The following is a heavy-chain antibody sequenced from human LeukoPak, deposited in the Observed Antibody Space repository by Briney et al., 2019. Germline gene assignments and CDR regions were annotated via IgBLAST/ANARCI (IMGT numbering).Heavy chain of an antibody. CDR2: ISSSGSTI. J-gene: IGHJ6*04. D-gene: IGHD3-10*02. CDR3: AELGITMIGGV. CDR1: TFTFSSYE. V-gene: IGHV3-48*03. Sequence: GGSLRLSCAASTFTFSSYEMNWVRQAPGKGLEWVSYISSSGSTIYYADSVKGRLTISRDNAKNSLYLQMNSLRAEDTAVYYCAELGITMIGGVWGKGTTVTISS.